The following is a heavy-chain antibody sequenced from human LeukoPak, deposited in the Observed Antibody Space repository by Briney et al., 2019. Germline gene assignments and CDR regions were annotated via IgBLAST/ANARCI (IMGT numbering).Heavy chain of an antibody. CDR3: ASSLYGDYQFDY. V-gene: IGHV4-59*01. CDR1: GGSISSYY. J-gene: IGHJ4*02. D-gene: IGHD4-17*01. Sequence: SETLSLTCTVSGGSISSYYWSWIRQPPGKGLEWIGYIYYSGSTNYNPSLKSRVTISVDTSKNQFSLKLSSVTAADTAVHYCASSLYGDYQFDYWGQGTLVTVSS. CDR2: IYYSGST.